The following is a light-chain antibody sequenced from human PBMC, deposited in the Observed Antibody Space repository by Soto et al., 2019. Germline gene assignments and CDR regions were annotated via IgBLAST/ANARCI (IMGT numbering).Light chain of an antibody. Sequence: EIVMTQFPATLSVSPGERATLSCRASQSVRSNLAWYQQKPGQAPRLLIFAASTRATVIPARFRGSGSGTDFTLTISRLEPEDFAVYYCQQYGSSPALTFGGGTKVDIK. J-gene: IGKJ4*01. CDR2: AAS. V-gene: IGKV3-15*01. CDR1: QSVRSN. CDR3: QQYGSSPALT.